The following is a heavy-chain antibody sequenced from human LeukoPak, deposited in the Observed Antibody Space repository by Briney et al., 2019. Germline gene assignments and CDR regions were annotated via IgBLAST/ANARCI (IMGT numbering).Heavy chain of an antibody. V-gene: IGHV3-48*01. CDR2: ISSSSSTI. D-gene: IGHD5-12*01. CDR1: GFTFSSYS. Sequence: PGGSLRLSCAASGFTFSSYSMNWVRQAPGKGLEWVSYISSSSSTIYYADSVKGRFTICRDNAKNTLYLQMNSLRAEDTAVYYCAKEGPSGYDLYYFDYSGQGTLVTVSS. J-gene: IGHJ4*02. CDR3: AKEGPSGYDLYYFDY.